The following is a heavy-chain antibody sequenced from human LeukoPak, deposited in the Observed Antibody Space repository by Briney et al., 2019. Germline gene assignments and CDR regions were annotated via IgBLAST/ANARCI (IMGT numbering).Heavy chain of an antibody. CDR3: AKDGRDIVVVVAATLYNTGYYFDY. CDR2: ISYDGSNK. D-gene: IGHD2-15*01. Sequence: PGGSLRLSCAASGFTFSSYGMHWVRQAPGKGLEWVAVISYDGSNKYYADSVKGRFTISRDNSKNTLYLQMNSLRAEDTAVYYCAKDGRDIVVVVAATLYNTGYYFDYWGQGTLVTVSS. J-gene: IGHJ4*02. CDR1: GFTFSSYG. V-gene: IGHV3-30*18.